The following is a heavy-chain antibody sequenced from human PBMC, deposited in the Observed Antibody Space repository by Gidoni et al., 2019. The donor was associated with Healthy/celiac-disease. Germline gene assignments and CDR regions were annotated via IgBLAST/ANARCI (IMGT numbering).Heavy chain of an antibody. CDR3: ARRIAVAAGWFDP. J-gene: IGHJ5*02. D-gene: IGHD6-19*01. Sequence: QLQLQESGPGLVKPSETLSLTCTVSGGSIRSSSYYWGWIRQPPGKGLEWIGSIYYSGSTYYNPSLKSRVTISVDTSKNQFSLKLSSVTAADTAVYYCARRIAVAAGWFDPWGQGTLVTVSS. V-gene: IGHV4-39*07. CDR2: IYYSGST. CDR1: GGSIRSSSYY.